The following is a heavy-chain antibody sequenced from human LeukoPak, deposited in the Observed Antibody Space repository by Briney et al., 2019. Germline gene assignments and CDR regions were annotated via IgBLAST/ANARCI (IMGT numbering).Heavy chain of an antibody. D-gene: IGHD2-15*01. CDR1: GYTFTGYY. CDR2: INPKGGGT. J-gene: IGHJ5*02. V-gene: IGHV1-2*02. CDR3: ARELDCSGGSCFARSNWFDP. Sequence: ASVKVSCKASGYTFTGYYMQSVRQAPGPGLEWLGLINPKGGGTIHAQKFQGTVTMGRDTSISTAYMELSRLRSDDTAVYYCARELDCSGGSCFARSNWFDPWGQGTLVTVSS.